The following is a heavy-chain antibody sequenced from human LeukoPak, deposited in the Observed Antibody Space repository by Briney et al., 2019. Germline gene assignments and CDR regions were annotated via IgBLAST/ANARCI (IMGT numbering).Heavy chain of an antibody. V-gene: IGHV3-9*01. CDR1: GFTFDDYA. J-gene: IGHJ6*02. CDR3: AKDTQWFGELSPSFGMDV. Sequence: PGRSLRLSCAASGFTFDDYAMHWVRQAPGKGLEWVSGISWNSGSIGCADSVKGRFTISRDNAKNSLYLQMNSLRAEDTALYYCAKDTQWFGELSPSFGMDVWGQGTTVTVSS. CDR2: ISWNSGSI. D-gene: IGHD3-10*01.